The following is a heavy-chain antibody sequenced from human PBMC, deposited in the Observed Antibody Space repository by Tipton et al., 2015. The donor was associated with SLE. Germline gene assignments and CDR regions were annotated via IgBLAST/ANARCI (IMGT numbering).Heavy chain of an antibody. CDR2: ISGSGETT. V-gene: IGHV3-23*04. J-gene: IGHJ3*02. D-gene: IGHD6-25*01. Sequence: QLVQSGGGLVQPGGSLRLSCAASGFTFSSHAMSWVRQAPAKGLEWVSGISGSGETTYDADSVQGRFTISRDNSKNTLYLQMNSLRAEDTAVYYCAKERTAREDAFDIWGQGTMVTVSS. CDR1: GFTFSSHA. CDR3: AKERTAREDAFDI.